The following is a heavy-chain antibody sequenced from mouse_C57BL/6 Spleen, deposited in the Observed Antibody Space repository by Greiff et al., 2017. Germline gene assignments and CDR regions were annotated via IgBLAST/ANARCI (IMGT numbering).Heavy chain of an antibody. CDR3: ASYYGSSYLYYYAMDY. D-gene: IGHD1-1*01. Sequence: VQLQQSGPGLVKPSQSLSLTCSVTGYSITSGYYWNWIRQFPGNKLEWMGYISYDGSNNYNPSLKNRISITRDTSKNQFFLKLNSVTTEDTATYYCASYYGSSYLYYYAMDYWGQGTSVTVSS. V-gene: IGHV3-6*01. CDR1: GYSITSGYY. CDR2: ISYDGSN. J-gene: IGHJ4*01.